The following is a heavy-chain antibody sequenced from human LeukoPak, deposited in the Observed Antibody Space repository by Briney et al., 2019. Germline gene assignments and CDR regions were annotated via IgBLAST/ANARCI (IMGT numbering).Heavy chain of an antibody. D-gene: IGHD6-6*01. CDR2: IRSSSSYI. V-gene: IGHV3-21*01. J-gene: IGHJ4*02. CDR1: GFTFSSYS. CDR3: ARVVVYFDY. Sequence: GGSLRLSCAASGFTFSSYSMNWVRQAPGKGLEWVSFIRSSSSYIYYADSVKGRFTISRDNAENSLYLQMNSLRAEDTAVYYCARVVVYFDYWGQGTQVTVSS.